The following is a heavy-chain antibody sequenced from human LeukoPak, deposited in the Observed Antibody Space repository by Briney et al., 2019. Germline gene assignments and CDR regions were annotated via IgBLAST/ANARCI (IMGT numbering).Heavy chain of an antibody. CDR1: GYTFTGYY. V-gene: IGHV1-2*02. J-gene: IGHJ3*02. CDR2: INPNGGGT. Sequence: ASVKVSCKASGYTFTGYYMHWVRQAPGQGLEWMGWINPNGGGTNYAQKFQGRVTMTRDTSISTAYMELSRLRSDDTAVYYCATDPHCSSTSCYTSGIWGQGTMVTASS. D-gene: IGHD2-2*02. CDR3: ATDPHCSSTSCYTSGI.